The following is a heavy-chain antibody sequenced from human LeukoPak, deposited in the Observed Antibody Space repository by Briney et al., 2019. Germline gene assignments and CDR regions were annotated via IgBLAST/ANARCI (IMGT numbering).Heavy chain of an antibody. CDR2: ISAYNGNT. Sequence: ASVKVSCKASGYTFTSYGISWVRQAPGQGLEWMGWISAYNGNTNYAQKLQGRVTMTTDTSTSTAYMELRSLRSDDTAVYYCARDFPMVRGAADAFAIWGQGTMVTVSS. CDR1: GYTFTSYG. CDR3: ARDFPMVRGAADAFAI. D-gene: IGHD3-10*01. J-gene: IGHJ3*02. V-gene: IGHV1-18*01.